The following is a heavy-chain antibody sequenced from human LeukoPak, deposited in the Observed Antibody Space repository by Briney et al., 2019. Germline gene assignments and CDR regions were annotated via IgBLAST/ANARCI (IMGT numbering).Heavy chain of an antibody. V-gene: IGHV1-69*04. CDR2: IISVLGIA. CDR1: GGTFSSYA. D-gene: IGHD1-26*01. Sequence: SVKVSCKASGGTFSSYAISWVRQAPGQGLEWMGRIISVLGIANYAQKFQGRVTITADKSTSTAYMELSSLRSEDTAVYYCARGWELQAAFDIWGQGTMVTVSP. CDR3: ARGWELQAAFDI. J-gene: IGHJ3*02.